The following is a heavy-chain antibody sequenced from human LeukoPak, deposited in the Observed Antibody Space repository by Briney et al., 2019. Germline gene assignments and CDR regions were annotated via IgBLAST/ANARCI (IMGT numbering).Heavy chain of an antibody. CDR3: AREPRIAYYFDF. CDR1: GFTFTSSA. CDR2: IVVGSGNT. J-gene: IGHJ4*02. D-gene: IGHD3-3*02. V-gene: IGHV1-58*02. Sequence: ASVKVSCKASGFTFTSSAMQWVRQARGQRLEWIGWIVVGSGNTNYAQKFQERVTITRDMSTSTAYMELSRLRSDDTAVYYCAREPRIAYYFDFWGQGTLVTVSS.